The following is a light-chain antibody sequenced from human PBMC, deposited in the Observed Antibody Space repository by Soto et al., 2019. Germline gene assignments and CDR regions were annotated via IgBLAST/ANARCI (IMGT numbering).Light chain of an antibody. CDR3: QQYNSQSIT. V-gene: IGKV1-5*01. Sequence: DMQMTQSPSTMSASVGDGVTIXXRASQIIYNWLAWYQQKPGKAPXLLTSGASTLEGAVPSRFSGSGSGTEFTLTISNLQPDDFATYYCQQYNSQSITFGQGTDWRL. CDR2: GAS. J-gene: IGKJ5*01. CDR1: QIIYNW.